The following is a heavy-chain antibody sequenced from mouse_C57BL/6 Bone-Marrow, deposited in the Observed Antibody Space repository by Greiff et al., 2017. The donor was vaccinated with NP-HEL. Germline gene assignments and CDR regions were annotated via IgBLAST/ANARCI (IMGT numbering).Heavy chain of an antibody. CDR3: ARYNFYVDY. J-gene: IGHJ2*01. Sequence: EVKLVESGGGLVQPGGSLSLSCAASGFTFTDYYMSWVRQPPGKALEWLGFIRNKANGYTTAYSASVKGRFTISRDNSQSILYLQMNALRAEDSATYYCARYNFYVDYWGQGTTLTVSS. CDR2: IRNKANGYTT. V-gene: IGHV7-3*01. CDR1: GFTFTDYY.